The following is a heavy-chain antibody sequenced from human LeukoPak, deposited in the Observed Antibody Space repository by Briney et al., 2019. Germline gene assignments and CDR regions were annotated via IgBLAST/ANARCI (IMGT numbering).Heavy chain of an antibody. CDR3: ARDPGTGGENYYYYAMDV. CDR1: GFNFFSNA. Sequence: GGSLRLSCAASGFNFFSNALHWVRQAPGKGLEWVAAISYDGGNRYDADSVKGRFTISRDNSKNTVYLQMSSLSPEDTAVFYCARDPGTGGENYYYYAMDVWGQGTTVTVSS. V-gene: IGHV3-30*04. D-gene: IGHD1-14*01. CDR2: ISYDGGNR. J-gene: IGHJ6*02.